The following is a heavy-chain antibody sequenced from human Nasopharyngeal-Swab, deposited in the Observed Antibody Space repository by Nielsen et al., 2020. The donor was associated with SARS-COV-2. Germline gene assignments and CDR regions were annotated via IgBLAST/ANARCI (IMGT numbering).Heavy chain of an antibody. CDR2: ISWNSGSI. V-gene: IGHV3-9*01. J-gene: IGHJ4*02. CDR3: AKDMAVSGWSTEVFDY. D-gene: IGHD6-19*01. CDR1: GFTFDDYA. Sequence: GGSLRLSCAASGFTFDDYAMHWVRQAPGKGLEWVSGISWNSGSIGYADSVKGRFTISRDNAKNSLYLQMNSLRAEDTALYYCAKDMAVSGWSTEVFDYWGQGTLVTVSS.